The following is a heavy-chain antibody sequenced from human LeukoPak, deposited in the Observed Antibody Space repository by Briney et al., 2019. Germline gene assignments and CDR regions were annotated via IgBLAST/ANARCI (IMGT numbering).Heavy chain of an antibody. Sequence: SETLSLTCTVSGGSISSHYWSWIRQPPGKGLEWIGYIYYSGSTNYNPSLKSRVTISVDTSKNQFSLKLSSVTAADTAVYYCARSTYYYDSSGYYDIYWYFDLWGRGTLVTVSS. D-gene: IGHD3-22*01. V-gene: IGHV4-59*11. CDR3: ARSTYYYDSSGYYDIYWYFDL. J-gene: IGHJ2*01. CDR1: GGSISSHY. CDR2: IYYSGST.